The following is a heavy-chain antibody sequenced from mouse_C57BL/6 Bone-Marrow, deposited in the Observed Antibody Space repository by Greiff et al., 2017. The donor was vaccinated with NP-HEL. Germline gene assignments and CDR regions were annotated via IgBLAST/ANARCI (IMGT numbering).Heavy chain of an antibody. J-gene: IGHJ4*01. CDR1: GYTFTGYW. CDR2: ILPGSGST. D-gene: IGHD1-1*01. CDR3: SRRYYYGSSLFYAMDY. V-gene: IGHV1-9*01. Sequence: QVQLQQSGAELMKPGASVKLSCKATGYTFTGYWIEWVKQRPGHGLEWIGEILPGSGSTNYNEKFKGKATFTADTSSNTAYMQRSSLTTEDSAIYYCSRRYYYGSSLFYAMDYWGQGTSVTVSS.